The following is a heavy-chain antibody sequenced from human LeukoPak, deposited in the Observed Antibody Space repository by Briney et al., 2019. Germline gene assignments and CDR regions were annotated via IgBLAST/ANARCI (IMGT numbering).Heavy chain of an antibody. CDR3: ARDLEVRGGAAAVRPYYYYDAMDV. Sequence: GGSLSLSCAVSGLTLSNYWMNWIRKAPGQGLDWVANINPHGSEERYVDSVKGRFTISRDNTTNTLYPQKNSLRTDDKAADYYARDLEVRGGAAAVRPYYYYDAMDVWGQGTTVTVSS. J-gene: IGHJ6*02. D-gene: IGHD6-13*01. CDR2: INPHGSEE. V-gene: IGHV3-7*05. CDR1: GLTLSNYW.